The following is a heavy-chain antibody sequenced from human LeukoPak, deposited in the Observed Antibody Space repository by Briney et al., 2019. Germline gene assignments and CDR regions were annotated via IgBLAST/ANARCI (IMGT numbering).Heavy chain of an antibody. CDR2: ISGSGGNT. D-gene: IGHD5-12*01. CDR1: GFTFSSFP. Sequence: PGGSLRLSCAASGFTFSSFPMSWVRQAPGKGLEWVSSISGSGGNTYYAASVEGRFTISRDNSKTTVYLHMNSLRAEDTAVYYCARDSDSGYGPFASWGQGTLVTVSS. V-gene: IGHV3-23*01. J-gene: IGHJ4*02. CDR3: ARDSDSGYGPFAS.